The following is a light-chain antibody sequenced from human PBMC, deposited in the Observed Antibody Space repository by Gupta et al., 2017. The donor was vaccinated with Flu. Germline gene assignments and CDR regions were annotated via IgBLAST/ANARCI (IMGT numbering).Light chain of an antibody. CDR3: LLYYGGAQGV. CDR2: STN. J-gene: IGLJ3*02. CDR1: AGAVTTNDH. Sequence: QPVVPQEPSLTVSPGGTVTLTCASSAGAVTTNDHPNWFQQKPGQPPTALIYSTNRKYSGTPARFSGSLLGGKAALTLSGAQPEDESEYYGLLYYGGAQGVFGGGTKLTVL. V-gene: IGLV7-43*01.